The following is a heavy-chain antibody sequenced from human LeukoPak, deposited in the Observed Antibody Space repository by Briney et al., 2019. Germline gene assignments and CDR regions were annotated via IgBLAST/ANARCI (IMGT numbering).Heavy chain of an antibody. J-gene: IGHJ4*02. CDR1: GFTFSSYS. D-gene: IGHD4-17*01. CDR2: ISSSSSYI. V-gene: IGHV3-21*01. Sequence: GGSLRLSCAASGFTFSSYSMNWVRQAPGKGLEWVSSISSSSSYIYYADSVKGRFTISRDNAKNSLYLQMNGLRAEDTAVYYCARERGTVTTLFDYWGQGTLVTVSS. CDR3: ARERGTVTTLFDY.